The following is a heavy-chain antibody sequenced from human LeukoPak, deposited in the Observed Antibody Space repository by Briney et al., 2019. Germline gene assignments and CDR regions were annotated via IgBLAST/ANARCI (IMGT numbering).Heavy chain of an antibody. Sequence: GRSLRLSCAASGFTFSSYGMHWVRQAPGKGLEWVAVIWYDGSNKYYADSVKGRFTISRDNSKNTLYLQMNSLRAEDTAVYYCARDRFQSKDAFVYWGQGTLVTVTS. V-gene: IGHV3-33*01. CDR3: ARDRFQSKDAFVY. D-gene: IGHD2-21*01. CDR2: IWYDGSNK. J-gene: IGHJ4*02. CDR1: GFTFSSYG.